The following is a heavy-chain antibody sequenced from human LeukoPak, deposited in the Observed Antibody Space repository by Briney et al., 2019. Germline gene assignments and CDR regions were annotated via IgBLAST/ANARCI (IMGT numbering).Heavy chain of an antibody. CDR3: AHNGDDSSRNWFDT. V-gene: IGHV2-5*02. Sequence: SGPTLVKPTQTLRLTCTFSGFSLSTYGVAVGWIRQPPGKALEWLTHMYWDEDKRYSPSLKTRHSVTKDTSKNQVVLKMTNMDPVDTATYYCAHNGDDSSRNWFDTWGQGILVTVSS. CDR2: MYWDEDK. CDR1: GFSLSTYGVA. J-gene: IGHJ5*02. D-gene: IGHD6-13*01.